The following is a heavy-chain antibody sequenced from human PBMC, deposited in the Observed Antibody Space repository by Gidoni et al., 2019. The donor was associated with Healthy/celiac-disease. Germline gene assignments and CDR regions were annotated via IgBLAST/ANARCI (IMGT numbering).Heavy chain of an antibody. Sequence: QVQLVQSGAEVKKPGASVKVSCKASGYTFTSYAMHWVRQAPGQRLEWMGWINAGNGNTKYSQKFQGRVTITRDTSASTAYMELSSLRSEDTAVYYCARDLRGSGSYWGYWGQGTLVTVSS. J-gene: IGHJ4*02. V-gene: IGHV1-3*01. D-gene: IGHD3-10*01. CDR3: ARDLRGSGSYWGY. CDR2: INAGNGNT. CDR1: GYTFTSYA.